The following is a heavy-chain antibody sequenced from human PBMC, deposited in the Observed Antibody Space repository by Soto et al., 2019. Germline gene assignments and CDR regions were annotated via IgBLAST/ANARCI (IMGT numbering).Heavy chain of an antibody. Sequence: EVQLVESGGGLVKPGGSLRLSCAASGFTFSSYSMNWVRQAPGKGLEWVSSISSSSSYIYYADSVKGRFTISRDNAKNSLYPQMNSLRAEDTAVYYCAPPSQLVEVDYWGQGTLVTVSS. V-gene: IGHV3-21*01. J-gene: IGHJ4*02. D-gene: IGHD6-6*01. CDR3: APPSQLVEVDY. CDR1: GFTFSSYS. CDR2: ISSSSSYI.